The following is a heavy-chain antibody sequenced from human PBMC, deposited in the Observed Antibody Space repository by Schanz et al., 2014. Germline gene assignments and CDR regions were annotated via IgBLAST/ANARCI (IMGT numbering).Heavy chain of an antibody. Sequence: EVQLLESGGGLVQPGGSLKLSCAASGLIFSNYVMSWVRQAPGKGLEWVSTIGTSGGTNYAESVKGRFTISRDNSKNTVYIQMNSLRAEDTAVYYCARGLIAAAGGAFDYWGQGTLVAVSA. V-gene: IGHV3-23*01. CDR1: GLIFSNYV. CDR3: ARGLIAAAGGAFDY. D-gene: IGHD6-13*01. CDR2: IGTSGGT. J-gene: IGHJ4*02.